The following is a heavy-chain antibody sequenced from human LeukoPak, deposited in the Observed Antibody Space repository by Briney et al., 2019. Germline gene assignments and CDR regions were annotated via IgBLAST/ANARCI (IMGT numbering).Heavy chain of an antibody. CDR3: SNQDWYISSN. D-gene: IGHD3-9*01. CDR1: GFTFSAYY. V-gene: IGHV3-11*01. Sequence: GGSLRLSCAASGFTFSAYYMSWIRQAPGKGLEWVSFISSSGTTTYHADSMKGRFTISRDNAKNSLYLQMNSLRAEDTAVYYCSNQDWYISSNGGRGTLVTVSS. CDR2: ISSSGTTT. J-gene: IGHJ4*02.